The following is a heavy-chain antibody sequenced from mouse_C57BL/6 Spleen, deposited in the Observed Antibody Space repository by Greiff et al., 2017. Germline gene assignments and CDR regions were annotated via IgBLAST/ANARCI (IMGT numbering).Heavy chain of an antibody. CDR3: ARVYYGNSYFDY. J-gene: IGHJ2*01. CDR2: IDPSDSYT. CDR1: GYTFTSYW. D-gene: IGHD2-1*01. Sequence: VQLQQPGAELVMPGASVKLSCKASGYTFTSYWMHWVKQRPGQGLEWIGEIDPSDSYTNYNQKFKGKSTLTVDKSSSTAYMQLSSLTSEDSAVYYCARVYYGNSYFDYWGQGTTLTVSS. V-gene: IGHV1-69*01.